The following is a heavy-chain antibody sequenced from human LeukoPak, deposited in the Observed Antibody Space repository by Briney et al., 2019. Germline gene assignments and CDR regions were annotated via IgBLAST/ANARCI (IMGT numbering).Heavy chain of an antibody. CDR3: ARDGRGSIKALDI. Sequence: PGGSLRLSCEASGFTFRRYWMSWVRQAPGKGLEWVANIKHDGSDRYYVDSVKGRFTISRDNGKNSLYVQMKSLRAEDSAVYYCARDGRGSIKALDIWGGGTMVTVS. J-gene: IGHJ3*02. CDR2: IKHDGSDR. D-gene: IGHD3-16*01. V-gene: IGHV3-7*03. CDR1: GFTFRRYW.